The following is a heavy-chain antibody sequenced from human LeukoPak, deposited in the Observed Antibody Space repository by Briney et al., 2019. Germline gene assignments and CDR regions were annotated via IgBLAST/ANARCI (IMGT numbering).Heavy chain of an antibody. CDR3: AKTSRSYDILTGYYYYFDY. D-gene: IGHD3-9*01. CDR1: GFTFDDCA. CDR2: ISGDGGST. Sequence: GGSLRLSCAASGFTFDDCAMHWVRQAPGKGLEWVSLISGDGGSTYYADSVKGRFTISRDNSKNSLYLQMNSLRTEDTALYYCAKTSRSYDILTGYYYYFDYWGQGTLVTVSS. J-gene: IGHJ4*02. V-gene: IGHV3-43*02.